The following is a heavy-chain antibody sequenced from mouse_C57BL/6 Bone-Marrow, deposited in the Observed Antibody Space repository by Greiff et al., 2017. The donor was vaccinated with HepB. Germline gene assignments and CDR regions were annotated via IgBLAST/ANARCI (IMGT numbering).Heavy chain of an antibody. CDR3: ARLGYYGNVYYAMDY. V-gene: IGHV5-9*01. CDR1: GFTFSSYT. D-gene: IGHD2-1*01. J-gene: IGHJ4*01. Sequence: VQLKESGGGLVKPGGSLKLSCAASGFTFSSYTMSWVRQTPEKRLEWVATISGGGGNTYYPDSVKGRFTISRDNAKNTLYLQMSSLRSEDTALYYCARLGYYGNVYYAMDYWGQGTSVTVSS. CDR2: ISGGGGNT.